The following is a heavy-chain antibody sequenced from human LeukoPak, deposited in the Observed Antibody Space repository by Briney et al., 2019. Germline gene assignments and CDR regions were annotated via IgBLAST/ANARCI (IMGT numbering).Heavy chain of an antibody. CDR3: ARAKMVPDPSGFDY. V-gene: IGHV3-21*01. D-gene: IGHD3-10*01. CDR2: ISGSSSFI. CDR1: GFSFSIYR. J-gene: IGHJ4*02. Sequence: GGSLRLSCAASGFSFSIYRMNWVRQAPGKGLEWVSFISGSSSFIYYADSVKGRFTISRDNAKNSLYLQMNSLRAEDTAIYYYARAKMVPDPSGFDYWGQGTLVTVSS.